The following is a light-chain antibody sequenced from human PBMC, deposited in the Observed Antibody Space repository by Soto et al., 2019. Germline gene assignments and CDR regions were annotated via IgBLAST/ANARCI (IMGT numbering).Light chain of an antibody. J-gene: IGKJ4*01. Sequence: DIQMTQSPSSLSASVGDTVTLTCRASQDISNHLTWFQQKPGKAPESLIYVASSFQGGVPSKFSDSGSGTDFTLTINSRQPEDFATYYCQQYNSYPVTFGGGTKVEI. V-gene: IGKV1-16*02. CDR1: QDISNH. CDR3: QQYNSYPVT. CDR2: VAS.